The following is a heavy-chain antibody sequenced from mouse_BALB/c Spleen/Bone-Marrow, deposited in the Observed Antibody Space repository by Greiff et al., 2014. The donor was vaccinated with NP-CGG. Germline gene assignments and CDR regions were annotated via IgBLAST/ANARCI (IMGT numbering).Heavy chain of an antibody. CDR3: ARDTMDY. CDR1: GYTFTSYC. J-gene: IGHJ4*01. CDR2: IYPGNVNT. V-gene: IGHV1S56*01. Sequence: VQLQQSGPELVKPGASVRISCKASGYTFTSYCIHWVKQRPGQGLKWIGWIYPGNVNTKYNEKFKGKATLTVDKSSSTAYMQLSSLTSEDSAVYFCARDTMDYWGQGTSVTVSS.